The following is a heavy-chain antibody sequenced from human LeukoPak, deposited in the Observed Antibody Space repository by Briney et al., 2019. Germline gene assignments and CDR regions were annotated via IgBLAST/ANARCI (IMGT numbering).Heavy chain of an antibody. J-gene: IGHJ5*02. CDR3: ARDRSCSGGSCYSGALVLDP. CDR1: GYTLTELS. Sequence: GASVKVSCRVSGYTLTELSVHWVRQAPGQGLEWMGIINPSGGSTSYAQKFQGRVTMTRDTSTSTVYMELSSLRSEDTAVYYCARDRSCSGGSCYSGALVLDPWGQGTLVTVSS. V-gene: IGHV1-46*01. D-gene: IGHD2-15*01. CDR2: INPSGGST.